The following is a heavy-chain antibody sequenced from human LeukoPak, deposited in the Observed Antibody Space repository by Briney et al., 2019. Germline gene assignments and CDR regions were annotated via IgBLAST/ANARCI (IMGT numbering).Heavy chain of an antibody. CDR1: SGSMSNYY. CDR2: IHTSGNT. J-gene: IGHJ4*02. V-gene: IGHV4-4*07. D-gene: IGHD2-15*01. CDR3: AREGCSGGSCYPY. Sequence: SETLSLTCTVSSGSMSNYYRSWIRQPAGKGLEFIGRIHTSGNTNYNPSLKSRVTMSVDTSNNQFSLRLSSVTAADTAVYYCAREGCSGGSCYPYWGQGTLVTVSS.